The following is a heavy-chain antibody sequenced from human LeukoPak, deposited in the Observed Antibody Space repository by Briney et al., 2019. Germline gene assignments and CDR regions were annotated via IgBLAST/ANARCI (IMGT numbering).Heavy chain of an antibody. D-gene: IGHD6-19*01. V-gene: IGHV3-53*01. CDR3: ARDQLSAVAGSAFDI. Sequence: PGGSLRLSFAASGFTVSSNYMSWVRQAPGKGLEWVSVIYSAGSTSYADSVKGRFTISRDNSKNTLYLQMNSLRAEDTAVYYCARDQLSAVAGSAFDIWGQGTMATVSS. J-gene: IGHJ3*02. CDR1: GFTVSSNY. CDR2: IYSAGST.